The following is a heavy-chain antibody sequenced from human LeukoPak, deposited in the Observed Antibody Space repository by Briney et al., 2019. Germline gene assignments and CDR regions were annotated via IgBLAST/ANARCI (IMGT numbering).Heavy chain of an antibody. V-gene: IGHV3-66*01. Sequence: PGGSLRLSCAASGFTVSDNYMSWVRQAPGKGLEWVSLMHSGGDTYYADSVKGRFTISRDISKNTLYLQMNSLRAEDTAVYYCARDGIQLWGYFDYWGQGTLVTVSS. CDR2: MHSGGDT. CDR3: ARDGIQLWGYFDY. J-gene: IGHJ4*02. D-gene: IGHD5-18*01. CDR1: GFTVSDNY.